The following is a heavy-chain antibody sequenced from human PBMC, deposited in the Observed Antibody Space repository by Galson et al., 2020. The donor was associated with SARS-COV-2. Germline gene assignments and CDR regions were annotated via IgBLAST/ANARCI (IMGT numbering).Heavy chain of an antibody. J-gene: IGHJ6*02. CDR1: GFTFSSYG. D-gene: IGHD3-22*01. CDR3: AKDGHYYDSSGYYFPPRSPHSYGMDV. Sequence: GGSLRLSCAASGFTFSSYGMHWVRQAPGKGLEWVAVIWYDGSNKYYADSVKGRFTISRDNSKNTLYLQMNSLRAEDTAVYYCAKDGHYYDSSGYYFPPRSPHSYGMDVWGQGTTVTVSS. CDR2: IWYDGSNK. V-gene: IGHV3-33*06.